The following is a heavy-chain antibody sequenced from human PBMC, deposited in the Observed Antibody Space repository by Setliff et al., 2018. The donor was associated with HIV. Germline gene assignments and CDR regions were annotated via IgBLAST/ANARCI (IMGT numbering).Heavy chain of an antibody. D-gene: IGHD5-18*01. CDR3: AKGGDRAMINFDH. CDR1: GYTFTKYG. J-gene: IGHJ4*02. V-gene: IGHV1-18*01. CDR2: ISAYNGNT. Sequence: ASVKVSCKASGYTFTKYGVSWVRQAPGQGLEWMGWISAYNGNTNYPQKFQGRVTTTTDTSTSTAYMELSSLTSEDTAVYYCAKGGDRAMINFDHWGQGTLVTVSS.